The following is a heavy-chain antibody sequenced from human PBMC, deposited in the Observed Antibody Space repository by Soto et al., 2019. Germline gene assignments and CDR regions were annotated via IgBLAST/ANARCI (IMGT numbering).Heavy chain of an antibody. J-gene: IGHJ6*02. V-gene: IGHV4-59*01. CDR2: IYYSGST. D-gene: IGHD6-13*01. Sequence: QVQLQESGPGLVKPSETLSLTCTVSGGSISSYYWSWIRQPPGKGLEWIGYIYYSGSTNYNPSLKSRVTISVDTSKNQFSLKLSSVTAADTAVYYYARGRRSSSWYGGHYYYYGMDVWGQGTTVTVSS. CDR1: GGSISSYY. CDR3: ARGRRSSSWYGGHYYYYGMDV.